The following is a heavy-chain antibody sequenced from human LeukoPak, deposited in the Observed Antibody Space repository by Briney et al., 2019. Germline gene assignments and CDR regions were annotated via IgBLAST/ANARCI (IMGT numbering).Heavy chain of an antibody. CDR1: GFTFSSYE. CDR2: ISGSGSTI. V-gene: IGHV3-48*03. D-gene: IGHD2-21*02. Sequence: GGSLRLSCAASGFTFSSYEMNWVRQAPGRGLEWVSYISGSGSTIYYADSVKGRFTISRDNAKNSVFLQMNSLRAEDTAVYYCVPNAAICGGDCHFDSWGQGTLVTVSS. J-gene: IGHJ4*02. CDR3: VPNAAICGGDCHFDS.